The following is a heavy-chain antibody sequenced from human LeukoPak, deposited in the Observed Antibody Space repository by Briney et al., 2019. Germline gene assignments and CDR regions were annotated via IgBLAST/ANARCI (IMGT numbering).Heavy chain of an antibody. V-gene: IGHV1-18*01. CDR2: ISAYGNT. J-gene: IGHJ3*02. Sequence: ASVKVSCKASGYTFTSYGISWVRQAPGQGLEWMGWISAYGNTNYAQKLQGRVTMTTDTSTNTAYMELRSLRSDDTAVYYCARADDYGGNPGTFDIWGQGTMVTVSS. CDR1: GYTFTSYG. CDR3: ARADDYGGNPGTFDI. D-gene: IGHD4-23*01.